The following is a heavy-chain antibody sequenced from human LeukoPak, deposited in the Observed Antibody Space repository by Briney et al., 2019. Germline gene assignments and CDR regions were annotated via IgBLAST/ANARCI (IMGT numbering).Heavy chain of an antibody. CDR2: INHSGST. D-gene: IGHD2-2*01. CDR1: GGSFSGYY. V-gene: IGHV4-34*01. Sequence: SETLSLTCAVYGGSFSGYYWSWIRQPPGKGLEWIGEINHSGSTNYNPSLKSRVTISVDTCKNQFSLKLSSVTAADTAVYYCARRPLGYCSSTSCPRAGVFDYWGQGTLVTVSS. J-gene: IGHJ4*02. CDR3: ARRPLGYCSSTSCPRAGVFDY.